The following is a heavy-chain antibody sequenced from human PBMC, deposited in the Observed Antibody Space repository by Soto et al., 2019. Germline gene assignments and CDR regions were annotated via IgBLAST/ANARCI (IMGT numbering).Heavy chain of an antibody. Sequence: GGSLRLSCAASGITLSNYAMHWVRQAPGKGLEWVAVISFDGSTDYYADSVKGRSTISRDNSKNTLYLEMYSLRPDDTAVYSCAKQGASFGVVIARDYYYSMNLWGQGTTVTVSS. D-gene: IGHD3-3*01. CDR2: ISFDGSTD. CDR3: AKQGASFGVVIARDYYYSMNL. J-gene: IGHJ6*02. V-gene: IGHV3-30*16. CDR1: GITLSNYA.